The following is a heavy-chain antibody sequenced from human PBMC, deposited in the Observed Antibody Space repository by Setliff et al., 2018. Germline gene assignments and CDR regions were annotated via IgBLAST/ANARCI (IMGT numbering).Heavy chain of an antibody. D-gene: IGHD1-26*01. J-gene: IGHJ4*02. CDR1: GYMFTTYG. CDR2: IRVYDGYT. V-gene: IGHV1-18*01. CDR3: VGDLGQWALGF. Sequence: ASVKVSCKTSGYMFTTYGISWVRQDPGQGLEWMGWIRVYDGYTDYAQKFQGRVTMTKDTSTSTAYMELRSLRPDDTAVYYCVGDLGQWALGFWGQGTLVTVSS.